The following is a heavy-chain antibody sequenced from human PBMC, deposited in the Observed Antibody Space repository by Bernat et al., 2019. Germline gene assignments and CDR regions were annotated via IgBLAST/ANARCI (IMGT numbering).Heavy chain of an antibody. J-gene: IGHJ4*02. D-gene: IGHD3-10*01. V-gene: IGHV3-33*01. CDR2: IWYDGSNK. Sequence: QVQLVESGGGVVQPGRSLRLSCAASGFPFSSYGMHWVRQAPGKGLEWVAVIWYDGSNKYYADSVKGRFTISRDNSKNTLYLQMNSLRAEDTAVYYCARDSGSGSFLPDASDYFDYWGQGTLVTVSS. CDR1: GFPFSSYG. CDR3: ARDSGSGSFLPDASDYFDY.